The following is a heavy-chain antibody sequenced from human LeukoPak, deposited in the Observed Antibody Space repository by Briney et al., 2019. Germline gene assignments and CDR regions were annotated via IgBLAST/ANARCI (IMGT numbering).Heavy chain of an antibody. CDR3: ASVRGYSGYDPSDAFDI. Sequence: GGSLRLSCAASGFTFSSYRMSWVRQAPGKGLEWVAVISYDGSNKYYADSVKGRFTISRDNSKNTLYLQMNSLRAEDTAVYYCASVRGYSGYDPSDAFDIWGQGTMVTVSP. D-gene: IGHD5-12*01. V-gene: IGHV3-30*03. CDR2: ISYDGSNK. CDR1: GFTFSSYR. J-gene: IGHJ3*02.